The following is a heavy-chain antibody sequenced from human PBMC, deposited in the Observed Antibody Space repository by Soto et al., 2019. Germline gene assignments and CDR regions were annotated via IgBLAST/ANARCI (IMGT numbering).Heavy chain of an antibody. CDR3: ERERRNSYGPNWFDP. CDR1: GYSISSGYY. J-gene: IGHJ5*02. D-gene: IGHD5-18*01. Sequence: NPXETLSLTCSVSGYSISSGYYWGWIRQPPGKGLEWIGSIYHSGSTYYNPSLKSRVTISVDTSKNQFSLKLSSVTAADTAVYYCERERRNSYGPNWFDPWGQGTLVTVSS. V-gene: IGHV4-38-2*02. CDR2: IYHSGST.